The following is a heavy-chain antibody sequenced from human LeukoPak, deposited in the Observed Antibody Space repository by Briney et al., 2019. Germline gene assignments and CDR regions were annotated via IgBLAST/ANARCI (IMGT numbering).Heavy chain of an antibody. J-gene: IGHJ4*02. Sequence: SPSQTLSLNCTVSGGSISTGGHYWSWIRQHPGKGLEWIAYIYYNGRINYNPSLKSRIAMSVDTSENQFSLKLSSVTAADTAVYYCARRVGKFPTYYFDYWGQGTRVTVSS. CDR3: ARRVGKFPTYYFDY. D-gene: IGHD1-1*01. CDR1: GGSISTGGHY. CDR2: IYYNGRI. V-gene: IGHV4-31*03.